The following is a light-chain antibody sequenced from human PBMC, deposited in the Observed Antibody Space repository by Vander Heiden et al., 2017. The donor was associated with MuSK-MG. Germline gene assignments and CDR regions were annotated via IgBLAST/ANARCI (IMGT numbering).Light chain of an antibody. CDR1: QGISNY. CDR3: QNYNSDPLT. J-gene: IGKJ4*01. CDR2: AAS. Sequence: DIQLTHSPSSLSASVGDGVTITCRASQGISNYLAWYQQKPGRPPKLLIYAASTLRSAAPSRFSGSGSGTDFTLTISSLQPDDVATYYCQNYNSDPLTFGGGTKVDIK. V-gene: IGKV1-27*01.